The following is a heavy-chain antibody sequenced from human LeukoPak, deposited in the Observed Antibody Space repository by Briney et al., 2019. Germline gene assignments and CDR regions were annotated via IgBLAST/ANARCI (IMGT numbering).Heavy chain of an antibody. CDR3: ARDLSRRRGSSSWALIEDV. CDR2: IYYSGST. V-gene: IGHV4-39*07. CDR1: GGSISSSRYY. Sequence: SETLSLTCTVSGGSISSSRYYWGWIRQPPGKGLEWIGSIYYSGSTYYNPSLKSRVTISVDTSKNQFSLKLSSVTAADTAVYYCARDLSRRRGSSSWALIEDVWGQGTTVTVSS. J-gene: IGHJ6*02. D-gene: IGHD6-13*01.